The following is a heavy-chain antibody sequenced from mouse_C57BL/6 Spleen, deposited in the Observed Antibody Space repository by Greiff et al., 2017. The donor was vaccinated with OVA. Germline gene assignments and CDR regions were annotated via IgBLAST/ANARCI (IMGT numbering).Heavy chain of an antibody. J-gene: IGHJ4*01. CDR1: GFTFSDSC. D-gene: IGHD2-2*01. CDR2: IRNKANNPAT. V-gene: IGHV6-6*01. Sequence: EVKLVESGGGLVQPGGSMKLSCAASGFTFSDSCMDWVRPSPEKGLEWVAEIRNKANNPATYYAETVKGRFTISRDDSKSSVYLQMNSLRAEDTGIYYCTGLGYAMDYWGQGTSVTVSS. CDR3: TGLGYAMDY.